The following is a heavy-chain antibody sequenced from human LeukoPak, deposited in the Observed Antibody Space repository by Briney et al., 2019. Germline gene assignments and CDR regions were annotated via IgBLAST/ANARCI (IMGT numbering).Heavy chain of an antibody. Sequence: GGSLRLSCAASGFTFDDYGMTWVRQAPGKGLEWVSGINWNGGSTGYADSVKGRFTVSRDNAKNSLYLQMNSLRAEDTALYYCARLLSGYYYDYWGQGTLVTVSS. D-gene: IGHD3-22*01. J-gene: IGHJ4*02. V-gene: IGHV3-20*04. CDR1: GFTFDDYG. CDR2: INWNGGST. CDR3: ARLLSGYYYDY.